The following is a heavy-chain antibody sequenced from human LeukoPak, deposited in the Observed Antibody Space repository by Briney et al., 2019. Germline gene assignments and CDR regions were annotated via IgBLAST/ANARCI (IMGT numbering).Heavy chain of an antibody. V-gene: IGHV1-18*01. D-gene: IGHD3-10*01. J-gene: IGHJ6*03. Sequence: GASVKVSCKASGYTFTSYGISWVRQAPGQGLEWMGWISAYNGNTNYAQKLQGRVTMTTDTSTSTAYMELRSLRSGDTAVYYCARDRGPRGYYYYYMDVWGKGTTVTISS. CDR1: GYTFTSYG. CDR3: ARDRGPRGYYYYYMDV. CDR2: ISAYNGNT.